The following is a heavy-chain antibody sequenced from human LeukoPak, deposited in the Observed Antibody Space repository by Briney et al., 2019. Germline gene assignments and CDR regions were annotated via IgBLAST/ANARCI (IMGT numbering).Heavy chain of an antibody. CDR2: ISAYNGNT. J-gene: IGHJ4*02. D-gene: IGHD3-9*01. CDR1: GYTFTSYG. CDR3: ARDTILTGYYAPNFDY. Sequence: ASVKVSCKASGYTFTSYGISWVRQAPGQGLEWMGWISAYNGNTNYAQKLQGRVTMTTDTSTSTAYMELRSLRSDDTAVYYCARDTILTGYYAPNFDYWGQGTLVTVSS. V-gene: IGHV1-18*01.